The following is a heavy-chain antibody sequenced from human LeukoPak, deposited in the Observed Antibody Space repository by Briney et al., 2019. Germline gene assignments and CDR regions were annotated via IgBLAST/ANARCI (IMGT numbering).Heavy chain of an antibody. CDR1: GGSLSNYH. Sequence: SETLSLPCHFSGGSLSNYHWGLIRQPPGKGPEWIGEFDYSGSTNYNPSLKSRVTISVGTSKNQFSLNLRSVTAADTAVYYCARGRRSSGRHDAFDIWAQGTMVTVSS. J-gene: IGHJ3*02. V-gene: IGHV4-59*01. CDR2: FDYSGST. CDR3: ARGRRSSGRHDAFDI. D-gene: IGHD6-19*01.